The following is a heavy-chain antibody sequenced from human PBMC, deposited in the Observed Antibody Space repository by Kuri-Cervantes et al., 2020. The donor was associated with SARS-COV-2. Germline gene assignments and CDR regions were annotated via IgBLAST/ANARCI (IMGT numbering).Heavy chain of an antibody. V-gene: IGHV3-30*18. CDR1: GFTFSSYG. J-gene: IGHJ4*02. D-gene: IGHD2-21*01. CDR3: AKDLCGGDCPPLDY. CDR2: ISYDGSNK. Sequence: GGSLRLSCAASGFTFSSYGMHWVRQAPGKGLEWVAVISYDGSNKYYADSVKGRFTISRGNSKNTLYLQMNSLRAEDTAVYYCAKDLCGGDCPPLDYWGQGTLVTVSS.